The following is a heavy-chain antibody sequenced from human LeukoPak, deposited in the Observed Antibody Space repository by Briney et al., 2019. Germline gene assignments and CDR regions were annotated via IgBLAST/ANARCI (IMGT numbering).Heavy chain of an antibody. D-gene: IGHD3-22*01. CDR3: ARGYDSSGYLYYYYYMDV. Sequence: PSETLSLTCTVSGYSISSGYYWGWIRQPPGKGLEWIGSIYHSGSTYYNPSLKSRVTISVDTSKNQFSLKLSSVTAADTAVYYCARGYDSSGYLYYYYYMDVWGKGTTVTVSS. CDR2: IYHSGST. CDR1: GYSISSGYY. V-gene: IGHV4-38-2*02. J-gene: IGHJ6*03.